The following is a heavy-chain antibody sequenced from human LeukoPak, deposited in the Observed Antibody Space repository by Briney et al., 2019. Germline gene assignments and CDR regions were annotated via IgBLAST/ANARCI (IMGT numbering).Heavy chain of an antibody. CDR1: GLTVSSSY. D-gene: IGHD2-2*02. CDR3: AKDLYRGYCSSTSCYNHYYYMDV. CDR2: IRYDGSNK. V-gene: IGHV3-30*02. Sequence: GGSLRLSCAVSGLTVSSSYMSWVRQAPGKGLEWVAFIRYDGSNKYYADSVKGRFTISRDNSKNTLYLQMNSLRAEDTAVYYCAKDLYRGYCSSTSCYNHYYYMDVWGKGTTVTVSS. J-gene: IGHJ6*03.